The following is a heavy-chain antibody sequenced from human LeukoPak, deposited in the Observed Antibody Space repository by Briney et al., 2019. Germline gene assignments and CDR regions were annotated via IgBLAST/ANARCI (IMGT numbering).Heavy chain of an antibody. CDR3: AKILTAVTSFYFGMDV. D-gene: IGHD4-17*01. CDR2: ISGSGSDT. CDR1: GFTFDDYA. Sequence: PGGSLRLSCAASGFTFDDYAMHWVRQAPGKGLEWVAAISGSGSDTYYTDSVRGRFTISRDNSRNTFYLQMNSLRVEDTAVYYCAKILTAVTSFYFGMDVWGQGTTVTVSS. J-gene: IGHJ6*02. V-gene: IGHV3-23*01.